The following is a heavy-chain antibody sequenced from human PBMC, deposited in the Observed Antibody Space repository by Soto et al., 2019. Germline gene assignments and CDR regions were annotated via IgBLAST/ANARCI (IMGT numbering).Heavy chain of an antibody. CDR3: AKSGKGDQLQVHY. Sequence: QVQLVESGGGVVQPGRSLRLSCAASGFTFSNYGMHWVRQAPGKGLEWVAVISYDGSNKYYADSVKGRFTISRDNSKNTLYLQMNSLRAEDTAVYYCAKSGKGDQLQVHYWGQGTLVTVSS. J-gene: IGHJ4*02. CDR1: GFTFSNYG. V-gene: IGHV3-30*18. D-gene: IGHD1-26*01. CDR2: ISYDGSNK.